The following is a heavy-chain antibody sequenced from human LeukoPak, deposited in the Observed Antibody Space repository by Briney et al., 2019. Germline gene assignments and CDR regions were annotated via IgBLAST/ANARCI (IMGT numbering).Heavy chain of an antibody. CDR1: GYTFTSYH. J-gene: IGHJ4*02. Sequence: ASVKVSCKTSGYTFTSYHIHWVRQAPGQGLEWMGKIIPSGGATTYAQKSQGRVTLTRDTSTSTVYMELSSLRSDDTALYYCAREGLVVVSAADYWGQGTLVTVSS. D-gene: IGHD2-15*01. CDR2: IIPSGGAT. CDR3: AREGLVVVSAADY. V-gene: IGHV1-46*01.